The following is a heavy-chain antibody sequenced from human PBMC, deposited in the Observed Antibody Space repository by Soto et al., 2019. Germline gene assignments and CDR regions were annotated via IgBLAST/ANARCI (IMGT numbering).Heavy chain of an antibody. CDR3: ARDLSSGWYYFDY. V-gene: IGHV1-3*01. D-gene: IGHD6-19*01. CDR1: GYTFTSYA. CDR2: INAGNGNT. J-gene: IGHJ4*02. Sequence: ASVKVSCKASGYTFTSYAMHWARQAPGQRLEWMGWINAGNGNTKYSQKFQGRVTITRDTSASTAYMELSSLRSEDTAVYYCARDLSSGWYYFDYWGQGTLVTVSS.